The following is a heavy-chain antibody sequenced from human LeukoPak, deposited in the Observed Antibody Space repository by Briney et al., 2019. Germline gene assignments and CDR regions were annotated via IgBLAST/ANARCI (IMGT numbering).Heavy chain of an antibody. Sequence: GGSLRLSCATSGFTFSDSWMSWFRQAPGKGLEWVAITNQDGSVRFYVDSVKGRFTISRDNAKNSLYLYMNSLRVEDTAVFFCARASRSTSSECWGQGILVTVSS. CDR3: ARASRSTSSEC. D-gene: IGHD6-6*01. J-gene: IGHJ4*02. CDR2: TNQDGSVR. CDR1: GFTFSDSW. V-gene: IGHV3-7*01.